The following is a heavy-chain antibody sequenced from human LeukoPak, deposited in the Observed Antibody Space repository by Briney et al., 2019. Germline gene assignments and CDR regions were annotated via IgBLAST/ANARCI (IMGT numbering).Heavy chain of an antibody. D-gene: IGHD3-10*01. V-gene: IGHV3-23*01. J-gene: IGHJ4*02. CDR2: ISGGGDIT. CDR3: TLGGFGELPYYFDY. CDR1: GFIFSSYD. Sequence: GSLRLSCAASGFIFSSYDMSWVRQAPGKGLEWVSTISGGGDITYYADSVKGRFTISRDNSKNTLYLQMNSLRAEDTAVYYCTLGGFGELPYYFDYWGQGTLVTVSS.